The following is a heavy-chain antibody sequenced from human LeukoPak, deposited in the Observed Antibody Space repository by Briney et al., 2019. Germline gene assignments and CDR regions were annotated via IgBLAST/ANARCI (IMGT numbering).Heavy chain of an antibody. V-gene: IGHV1-2*06. CDR3: ARPYCGGDCNFDY. D-gene: IGHD2-21*02. CDR2: INPNSGGT. J-gene: IGHJ4*02. CDR1: GYTFTGYY. Sequence: ASVKVSCKASGYTFTGYYMHWVRQAPGQGLEWMGRINPNSGGTNYAQKFQGKVTMTRDTSSSTAYMELSRLRSDDTAVYYCARPYCGGDCNFDYWGQGTLDTVSS.